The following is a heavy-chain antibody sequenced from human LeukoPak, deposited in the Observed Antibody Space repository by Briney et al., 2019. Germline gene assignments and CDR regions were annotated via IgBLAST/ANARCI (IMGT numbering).Heavy chain of an antibody. CDR3: ARDLFSGGYSFLYYYGMDV. CDR2: ISSSSYI. CDR1: GFTFSSYA. J-gene: IGHJ6*02. D-gene: IGHD5-18*01. V-gene: IGHV3-21*01. Sequence: GGSLRLSCAASGFTFSSYAMNWVRQAPGKGLEWVSSISSSSYIYYADSVKGRFTISRDNAKNSLYLQMNSLRAEDTAVYYCARDLFSGGYSFLYYYGMDVWGQGTTVTVSS.